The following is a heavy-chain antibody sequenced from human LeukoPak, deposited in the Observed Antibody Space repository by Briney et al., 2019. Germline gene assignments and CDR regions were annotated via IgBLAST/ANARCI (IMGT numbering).Heavy chain of an antibody. Sequence: ASVKVSCKASGGTFGSYAISWVRQAPGQGLEWMGGIIPIFGTANYAQKFQGRVTITADESTSTAYMELSSLRSEDTAVYYCARDRDCSGGSCYSPDYGMDVWGKGTTVTVSS. J-gene: IGHJ6*04. CDR1: GGTFGSYA. CDR2: IIPIFGTA. CDR3: ARDRDCSGGSCYSPDYGMDV. V-gene: IGHV1-69*01. D-gene: IGHD2-15*01.